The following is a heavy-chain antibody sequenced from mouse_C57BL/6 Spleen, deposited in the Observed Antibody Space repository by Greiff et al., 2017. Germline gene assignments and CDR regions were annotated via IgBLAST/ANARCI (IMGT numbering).Heavy chain of an antibody. Sequence: VQLQQSGAELVRPGASVTLSCKASGYTFTDYEMHWVKQTPVHGLEWIGAIDPETGGTAYNQKFKGKAILTADKSSSTAYMELRSLTSEDSAVYYCTRGGNLYAMDYWGQGTSVTVSS. D-gene: IGHD2-1*01. J-gene: IGHJ4*01. V-gene: IGHV1-15*01. CDR1: GYTFTDYE. CDR3: TRGGNLYAMDY. CDR2: IDPETGGT.